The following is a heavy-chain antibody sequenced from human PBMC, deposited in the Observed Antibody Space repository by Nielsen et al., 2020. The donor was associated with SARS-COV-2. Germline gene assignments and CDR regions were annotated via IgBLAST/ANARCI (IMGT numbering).Heavy chain of an antibody. J-gene: IGHJ4*02. D-gene: IGHD5-24*01. CDR1: GFTFDDYA. CDR3: AKLPDGYNGFDY. CDR2: ISWNSGSI. V-gene: IGHV3-9*01. Sequence: SLKISCAASGFTFDDYAMHWVRQAPGKGLEGVSGISWNSGSIGYADSVKGRFTISRDNAKNSLYLQMNSLRAEDTALYYCAKLPDGYNGFDYWGQGTLVTVSS.